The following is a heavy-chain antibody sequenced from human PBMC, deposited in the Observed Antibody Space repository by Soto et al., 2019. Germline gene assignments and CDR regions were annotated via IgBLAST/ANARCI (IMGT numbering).Heavy chain of an antibody. J-gene: IGHJ5*02. Sequence: QVQLQQWGAGLLKPSETLSLTCAVYGGSFSGYYWSWIRQPPGKGLEWIGEINHSGSTNYNPSLRSRVTISVDTSKTPFSLKLSSVTAADTAVYYCARLAKPYIVLMVYAIRGNWFDPWCQGTLVTVSS. CDR3: ARLAKPYIVLMVYAIRGNWFDP. CDR2: INHSGST. CDR1: GGSFSGYY. D-gene: IGHD2-8*01. V-gene: IGHV4-34*01.